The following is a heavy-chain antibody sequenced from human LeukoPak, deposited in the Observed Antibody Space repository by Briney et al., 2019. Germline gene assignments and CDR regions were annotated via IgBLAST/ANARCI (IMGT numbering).Heavy chain of an antibody. V-gene: IGHV4-59*01. J-gene: IGHJ4*02. D-gene: IGHD5-12*01. CDR1: GASISSSY. Sequence: SETLSLTCAVSGASISSSYRSWIWQPPGKGLEYIGYIYHSDGPNYNPSLKSRVTMALDTSKNQFSLQLSSVTAADTAIYYCTKVLRGYAGYGDWGQGILVTVSS. CDR2: IYHSDGP. CDR3: TKVLRGYAGYGD.